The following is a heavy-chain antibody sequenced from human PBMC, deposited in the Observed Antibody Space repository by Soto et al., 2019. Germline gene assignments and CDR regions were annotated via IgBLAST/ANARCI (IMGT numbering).Heavy chain of an antibody. D-gene: IGHD6-13*01. J-gene: IGHJ3*02. CDR2: INANSGST. V-gene: IGHV1-2*04. CDR3: ARPAAADPDAFDI. CDR1: GYTFTSYA. Sequence: GASVKVSCKASGYTFTSYAMHWVRQAPGQRLEWMGWINANSGSTNYAQKFQGWVTMTRDTSISTAYMELSRLRSDDTAVYYCARPAAADPDAFDIWRQGTMVTVSS.